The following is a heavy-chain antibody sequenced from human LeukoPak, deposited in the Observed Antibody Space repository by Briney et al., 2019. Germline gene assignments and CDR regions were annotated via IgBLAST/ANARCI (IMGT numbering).Heavy chain of an antibody. CDR3: VRTHRGVDYPYDPFDI. CDR1: GFIFSDHY. Sequence: PGGSLRLSCAASGFIFSDHYMAWVRQAPGKGLEWVGRTRNKAKSYTTEYAAPVKGRFTISRDESKSTMFLHMNSLRPEDTAIYYCVRTHRGVDYPYDPFDIWGQGTMVIVSS. V-gene: IGHV3-72*01. D-gene: IGHD2-21*02. J-gene: IGHJ3*02. CDR2: TRNKAKSYTT.